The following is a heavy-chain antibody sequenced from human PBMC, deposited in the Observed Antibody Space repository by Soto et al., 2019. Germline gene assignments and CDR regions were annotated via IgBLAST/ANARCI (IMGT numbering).Heavy chain of an antibody. J-gene: IGHJ4*02. CDR2: IYYSGST. V-gene: IGHV4-31*03. Sequence: QVQLQESGPGLVKPSQTLSLTCTVSGGSISSGGYYWSWIRQHPGKGLEWIGYIYYSGSTYYNPSLTSRVTTSVDTSKNPFSLKLSSVTAAATAVYYCATSGYSYGPNPLLYWGQGTLVTVSS. CDR1: GGSISSGGYY. D-gene: IGHD5-18*01. CDR3: ATSGYSYGPNPLLY.